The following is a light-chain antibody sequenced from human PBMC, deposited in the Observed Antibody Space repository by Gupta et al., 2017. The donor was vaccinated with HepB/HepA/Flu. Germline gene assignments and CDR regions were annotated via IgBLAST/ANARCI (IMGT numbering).Light chain of an antibody. CDR2: WAS. Sequence: DIVMTQSPDSLAVSLGERATINCKSSQSVLYSSNDKNYLHWYQQKPGQPPKLLIYWASTRESGVPDRFSGSGSGTDFTLTISSLQAKDVAVYYCQQYYSTPPTFGQGTRLEIK. V-gene: IGKV4-1*01. CDR1: QSVLYSSNDKNY. CDR3: QQYYSTPPT. J-gene: IGKJ5*01.